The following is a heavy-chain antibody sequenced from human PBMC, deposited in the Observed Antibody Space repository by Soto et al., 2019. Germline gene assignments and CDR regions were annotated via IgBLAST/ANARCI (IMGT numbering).Heavy chain of an antibody. Sequence: SQTLSLTCAISGDSVSSNNAAWNWIRQSPSRGLEWLGRTYFRSKWYNDYPVSVRGRIIINADTSKNQFSLQLNSVTPEDTGVYYCARGVQQLNWLDPWGQGTLVTVSS. J-gene: IGHJ5*01. CDR2: TYFRSKWYN. D-gene: IGHD6-13*01. CDR1: GDSVSSNNAA. V-gene: IGHV6-1*01. CDR3: ARGVQQLNWLDP.